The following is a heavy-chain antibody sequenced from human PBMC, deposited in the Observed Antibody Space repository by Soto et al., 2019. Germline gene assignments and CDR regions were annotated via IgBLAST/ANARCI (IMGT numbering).Heavy chain of an antibody. J-gene: IGHJ5*02. V-gene: IGHV2-5*02. Sequence: QITLKESGPTLVKPTQTLTLTCTFSGFSVSTSGVGVGWIRQPPGKALEWLALIYWDDDKRYSPSLKSRLTITKDTAKNQVVLTMTNIDPVDTATYYCAYGDYVGNWFDPWRQGTLVTPSS. CDR2: IYWDDDK. CDR1: GFSVSTSGVG. CDR3: AYGDYVGNWFDP. D-gene: IGHD4-17*01.